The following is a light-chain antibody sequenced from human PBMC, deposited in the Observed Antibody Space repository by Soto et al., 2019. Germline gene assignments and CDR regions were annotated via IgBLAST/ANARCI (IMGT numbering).Light chain of an antibody. CDR2: GAS. CDR1: QSVSSSY. V-gene: IGKV3-20*01. J-gene: IGKJ3*01. Sequence: EIVLAQSPGTLSLSPGERATLSCRASQSVSSSYLAWYQHKPGQAPRLLIYGASSRATGIPDRFSGSGSGTDFTLTISRLEPEDFAVYYCQQYGSSRFTFGTGTKVDIK. CDR3: QQYGSSRFT.